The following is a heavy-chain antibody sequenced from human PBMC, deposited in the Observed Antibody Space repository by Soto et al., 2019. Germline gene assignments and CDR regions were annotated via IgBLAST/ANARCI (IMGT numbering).Heavy chain of an antibody. Sequence: EVQLLESGGGLVQPGGSLRPSCAASGFIFSSYAMSWVRQAPGKGLEWVSAISGSGTTAYYADSVKGRFTFSRDNSKKTMYLQMNSLRAEDTAVYYCAKTTDGWFSAFEIWGQGTMVTVSS. CDR3: AKTTDGWFSAFEI. J-gene: IGHJ3*02. V-gene: IGHV3-23*01. D-gene: IGHD6-19*01. CDR1: GFIFSSYA. CDR2: ISGSGTTA.